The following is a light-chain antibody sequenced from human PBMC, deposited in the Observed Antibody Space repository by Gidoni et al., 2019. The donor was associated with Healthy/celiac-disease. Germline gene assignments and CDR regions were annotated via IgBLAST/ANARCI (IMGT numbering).Light chain of an antibody. CDR3: QQYDNLPPFT. J-gene: IGKJ3*01. V-gene: IGKV1-33*01. CDR2: DAS. CDR1: QDISNY. Sequence: DIQMTQYPSSLSASVGDRVTITCQASQDISNYLNWYHQKPGKAPKLLIYDASNLETGVPSRFSGSGSGTDFTFPISSLQPEDIATYYCQQYDNLPPFTFXPXTKVDIK.